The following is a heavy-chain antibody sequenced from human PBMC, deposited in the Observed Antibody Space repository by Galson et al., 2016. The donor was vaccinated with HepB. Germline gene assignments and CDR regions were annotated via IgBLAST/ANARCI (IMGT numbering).Heavy chain of an antibody. J-gene: IGHJ6*02. CDR1: GGTFSSFA. CDR3: ARVKGNVYGLDI. Sequence: SCKASGGTFSSFAISWVRQAPGQGLEWMGGSIPVFGTPDYAQKFQGRVTISSDASASTAYMELSSLTSEDTAVYYCARVKGNVYGLDIWGQGTTVTVSS. CDR2: SIPVFGTP. D-gene: IGHD3-10*01. V-gene: IGHV1-69*01.